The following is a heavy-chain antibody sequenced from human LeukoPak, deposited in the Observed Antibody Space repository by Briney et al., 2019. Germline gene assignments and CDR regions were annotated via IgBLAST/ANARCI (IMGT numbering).Heavy chain of an antibody. J-gene: IGHJ4*02. V-gene: IGHV3-23*01. CDR1: GLTLNTYA. Sequence: GGSLRLSCAASGLTLNTYAMSWVRQAPGKGLEWVSGISGNGGTTYYADSVKGRFIISRDNSKNTLSLQMNSLRAEDTAVYYRAKASSGPNTHFDYWGQGTLVIVSS. CDR2: ISGNGGTT. CDR3: AKASSGPNTHFDY. D-gene: IGHD1-26*01.